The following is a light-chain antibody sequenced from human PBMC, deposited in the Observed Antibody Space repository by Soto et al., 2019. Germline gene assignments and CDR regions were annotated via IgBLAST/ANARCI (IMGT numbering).Light chain of an antibody. V-gene: IGKV3-15*01. Sequence: EIVMTQSPATLSVSPGERATLSCRASQSVSSNLAWYQQKPGQTPRLLIYGASTRSTGIPARFSGSGSGTEFTFTFSCLQSEDFAVYYCQQYNNWLVTFGQGTRLEMK. CDR2: GAS. J-gene: IGKJ5*01. CDR1: QSVSSN. CDR3: QQYNNWLVT.